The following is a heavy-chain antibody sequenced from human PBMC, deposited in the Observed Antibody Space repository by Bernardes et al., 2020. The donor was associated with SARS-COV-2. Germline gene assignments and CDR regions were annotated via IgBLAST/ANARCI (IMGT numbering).Heavy chain of an antibody. CDR2: IDWDDDK. V-gene: IGHV2-70*04. J-gene: IGHJ4*02. CDR1: GFSLSTSGMR. CDR3: ARTHYDILTGYYSDFDY. D-gene: IGHD3-9*01. Sequence: GPTLVKPTQTLTLTCTFSGFSLSTSGMRVSWIRQPPGKALEWLARIDWDDDKFYSTSLKTRLTISKDTSKNQVVLTMTNMDPVDTATYYCARTHYDILTGYYSDFDYWGQGTLVTVSS.